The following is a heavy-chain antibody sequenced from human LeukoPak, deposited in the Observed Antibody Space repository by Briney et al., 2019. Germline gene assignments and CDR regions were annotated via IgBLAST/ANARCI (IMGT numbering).Heavy chain of an antibody. J-gene: IGHJ4*02. CDR1: GFTFSSYW. V-gene: IGHV3-74*01. CDR3: AKAPDYGGNSIDY. Sequence: GGSQRLSCAASGFTFSSYWMHWVRQAPGKGLVWVSRMNSDGSSTRYADSVKGRFTISRDNAKNTLYLQMNSLRAEDTAVYYCAKAPDYGGNSIDYWGQGTLVTVSS. D-gene: IGHD4-23*01. CDR2: MNSDGSST.